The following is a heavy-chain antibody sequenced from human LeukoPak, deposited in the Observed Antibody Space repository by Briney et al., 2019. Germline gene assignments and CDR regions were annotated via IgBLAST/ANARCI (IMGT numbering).Heavy chain of an antibody. V-gene: IGHV3-7*01. Sequence: GGSLRLSCAASGFTFSSYWMSWVRQAPGKGLEWVANIKQDGSEKYYVDSVKGRFTISRDNAKNSLYLQMNSLRAEDTAVYYCAREMYSSSWYALYYYYGMGVWGQGTTVTVSS. D-gene: IGHD6-13*01. CDR1: GFTFSSYW. J-gene: IGHJ6*02. CDR2: IKQDGSEK. CDR3: AREMYSSSWYALYYYYGMGV.